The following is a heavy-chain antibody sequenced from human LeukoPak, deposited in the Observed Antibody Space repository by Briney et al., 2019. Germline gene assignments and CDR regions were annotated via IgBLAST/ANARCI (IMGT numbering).Heavy chain of an antibody. CDR3: ARLVVVPVAAKYDY. Sequence: GGSRRLSCAASGFTVSNFYMNWVRQAPGKGLEWVSVIDSGGRTSYADSVKGRFSISRDNFKNTLYLQMNSLRVEDTAVYYCARLVVVPVAAKYDYWGQGTLVIVSS. D-gene: IGHD2-2*01. CDR2: IDSGGRT. V-gene: IGHV3-66*04. J-gene: IGHJ4*02. CDR1: GFTVSNFY.